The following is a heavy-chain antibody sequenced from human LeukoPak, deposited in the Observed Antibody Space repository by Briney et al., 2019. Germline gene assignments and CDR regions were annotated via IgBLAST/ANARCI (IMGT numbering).Heavy chain of an antibody. CDR2: IWYDGSNK. D-gene: IGHD3-22*01. J-gene: IGHJ4*02. CDR1: GFTFSSYG. V-gene: IGHV3-33*06. CDR3: PKAYYDSSGHNGYFDY. Sequence: GGSLRLSCPASGFTFSSYGMHWVRQAPGKGLEWVAVIWYDGSNKYYADSVEGRFTISRDNSKNTLYLQMNSLRAEDTAVSYYPKAYYDSSGHNGYFDYWGEGTLVTVSS.